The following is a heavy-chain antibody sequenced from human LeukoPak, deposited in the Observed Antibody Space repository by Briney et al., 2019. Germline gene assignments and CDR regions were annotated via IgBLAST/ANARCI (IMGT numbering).Heavy chain of an antibody. V-gene: IGHV4-34*01. CDR3: ARGPLNYYGSGSYYPPLDY. Sequence: SETLSLTCAVYGGSFSGYYWSWIRQPPGKGLEWIGEINHSGSTNYNPSLKSRVTISVDTSKNQFSLKLSSVTAADTAVYYCARGPLNYYGSGSYYPPLDYWGQGTLVTVSS. D-gene: IGHD3-10*01. CDR2: INHSGST. CDR1: GGSFSGYY. J-gene: IGHJ4*02.